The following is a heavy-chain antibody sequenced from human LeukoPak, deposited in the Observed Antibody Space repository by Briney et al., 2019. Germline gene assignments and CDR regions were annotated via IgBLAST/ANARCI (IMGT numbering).Heavy chain of an antibody. D-gene: IGHD3-22*01. CDR3: AKKPYYYDSSGYFFDY. J-gene: IGHJ4*02. CDR1: GFTFSSYA. CDR2: ISGSGGST. Sequence: GGSLRLSCAASGFTFSSYAMSWVRQAPGKGLEWVSAISGSGGSTYYADSVKGRFTISRDNSKNTLYLRMNSLRAEDTAVYYCAKKPYYYDSSGYFFDYWGQGTLVTVSS. V-gene: IGHV3-23*01.